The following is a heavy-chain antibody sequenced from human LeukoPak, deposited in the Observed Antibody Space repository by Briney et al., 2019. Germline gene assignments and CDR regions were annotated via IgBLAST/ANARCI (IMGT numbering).Heavy chain of an antibody. J-gene: IGHJ3*02. D-gene: IGHD3-22*01. CDR1: GFTFSSYE. Sequence: QPGGSLRLSCAASGFTFSSYEIHWVRQAPGKGLEWVSYISSSGTTMYYADSVKGRFTISRDNAKNLLYLQMNSLRAEDTAFYYCARESSGGYYFDVFDIWGQGTMVTVSS. V-gene: IGHV3-48*03. CDR3: ARESSGGYYFDVFDI. CDR2: ISSSGTTM.